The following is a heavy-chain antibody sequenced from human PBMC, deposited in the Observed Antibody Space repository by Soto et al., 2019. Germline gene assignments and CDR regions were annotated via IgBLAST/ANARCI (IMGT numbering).Heavy chain of an antibody. CDR3: ARVTPATTALDY. D-gene: IGHD4-17*01. CDR1: GGSISSGGYS. CDR2: IYHSGST. Sequence: SSETLSLTCAVSGGSISSGGYSWSWIRQPPGKGLEWIGYIYHSGSTNYNPSLKSRVTISVDTSKNQFSLKLSSVTAADTAVYYCARVTPATTALDYWGQGTLVTVSS. J-gene: IGHJ4*02. V-gene: IGHV4-30-2*01.